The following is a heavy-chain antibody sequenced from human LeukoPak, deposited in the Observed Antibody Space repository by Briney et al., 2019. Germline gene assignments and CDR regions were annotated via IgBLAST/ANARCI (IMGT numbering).Heavy chain of an antibody. V-gene: IGHV4-38-2*02. CDR1: GYSISSGYY. CDR3: ARETAAAGSFIAINDY. D-gene: IGHD6-13*01. J-gene: IGHJ4*02. Sequence: SETLSLTCTVSGYSISSGYYWGWIRQPPGKGLEWIGYIYYSGSTNYNPSLKSRVTISVDTSKNLFSLKLSSVTAADTAIYYCARETAAAGSFIAINDYWGQGTLVTVPS. CDR2: IYYSGST.